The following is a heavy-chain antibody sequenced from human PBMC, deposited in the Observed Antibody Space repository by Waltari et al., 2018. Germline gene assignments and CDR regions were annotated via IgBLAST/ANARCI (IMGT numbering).Heavy chain of an antibody. CDR1: AFTFSDAW. CDR3: TTPAPRVGASQPFEY. V-gene: IGHV3-15*01. D-gene: IGHD1-26*01. Sequence: EVQLVESGGGLVEPGGSLRISCAASAFTFSDAWMSWVRQAPGKGLEGVGRIKSKADGETIDYAAPVKGRFTISRDDSKNTLYLQMNSLKTEDTAVYYCTTPAPRVGASQPFEYWGQGTLVTVSS. J-gene: IGHJ4*02. CDR2: IKSKADGETI.